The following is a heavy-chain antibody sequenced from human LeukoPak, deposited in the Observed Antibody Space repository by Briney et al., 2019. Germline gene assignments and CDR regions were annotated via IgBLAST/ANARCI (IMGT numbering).Heavy chain of an antibody. CDR2: IYYSGST. J-gene: IGHJ4*02. Sequence: SETLSLTCTVSGGSISSSSYYWGWIRQPPGKGLEWIGSIYYSGSTYYNPSLKSRVTISVDTSKNQFSLKLSSVTAADTAVYYCARRKGYIVVVPAAAFDYWGQGTLVTVSS. CDR1: GGSISSSSYY. CDR3: ARRKGYIVVVPAAAFDY. D-gene: IGHD2-2*01. V-gene: IGHV4-39*07.